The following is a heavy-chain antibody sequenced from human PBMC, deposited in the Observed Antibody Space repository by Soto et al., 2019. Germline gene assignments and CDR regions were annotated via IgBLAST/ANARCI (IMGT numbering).Heavy chain of an antibody. Sequence: GGSLRLSCAASGFTFTTYWMHWVRQVPGKGLVWVSRINGDGSSTTYADSVKGRFTISRDNAKNTLYLQMNSLRAEDTAVYYCTRGPRASSTGTGAHWGQGTMVTVYS. J-gene: IGHJ4*02. CDR2: INGDGSST. CDR1: GFTFTTYW. D-gene: IGHD1-1*01. V-gene: IGHV3-74*01. CDR3: TRGPRASSTGTGAH.